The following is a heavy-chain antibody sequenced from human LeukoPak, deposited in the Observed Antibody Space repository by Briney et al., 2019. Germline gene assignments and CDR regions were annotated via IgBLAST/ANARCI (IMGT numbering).Heavy chain of an antibody. CDR1: GFTFSDYY. CDR2: IRSSGSIK. V-gene: IGHV3-11*01. J-gene: IGHJ4*02. D-gene: IGHD3-22*01. CDR3: AKLRDFFDSSGQFDY. Sequence: GGSLRLSCAASGFTFSDYYMSWIRQAPGKGLEWVSYIRSSGSIKFYADSVRGRFTISRDNSKNTLYLQMNSLRAEDTAIYYCAKLRDFFDSSGQFDYWGQGTLVTVSS.